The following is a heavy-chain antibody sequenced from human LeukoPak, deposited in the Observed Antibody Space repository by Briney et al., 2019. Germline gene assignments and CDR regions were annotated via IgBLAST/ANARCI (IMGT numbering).Heavy chain of an antibody. J-gene: IGHJ4*02. Sequence: ASVKVSCKASGYTFTSYGISWVRQAPGQGLEWMGWISAYNGNTNYAQKLQGRVTMTTDTSTSTAYMELRSLRSDDTAVCYCARDSSSVRARYYFDYWGQGTLVTVSS. CDR2: ISAYNGNT. V-gene: IGHV1-18*01. CDR3: ARDSSSVRARYYFDY. CDR1: GYTFTSYG. D-gene: IGHD6-6*01.